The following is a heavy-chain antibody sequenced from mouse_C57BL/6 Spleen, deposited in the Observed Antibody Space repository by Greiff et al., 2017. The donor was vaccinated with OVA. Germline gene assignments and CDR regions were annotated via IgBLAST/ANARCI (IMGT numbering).Heavy chain of an antibody. Sequence: QVQLKQSGPGLVAPSQSLSITCTVSGFSLTSYAISWVRQPPGKGLEWLGVIWSGGGTNYNSALKSRLSISKDNSKSQVFLKMNSLQTDDTARYYCARNSGTTVVVNWYFDVWGTGTTVTVSS. CDR3: ARNSGTTVVVNWYFDV. V-gene: IGHV2-9-1*01. J-gene: IGHJ1*03. CDR1: GFSLTSYA. D-gene: IGHD1-1*01. CDR2: IWSGGGT.